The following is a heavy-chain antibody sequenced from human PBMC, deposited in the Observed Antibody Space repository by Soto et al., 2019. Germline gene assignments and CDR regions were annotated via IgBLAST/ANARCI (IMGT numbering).Heavy chain of an antibody. D-gene: IGHD3-3*01. J-gene: IGHJ4*02. CDR3: AKDRYDFWSGGTFDY. V-gene: IGHV3-30*18. Sequence: GGSLRLSCAASGFTFSSYGMHWGCLAPGKGLEWVAVISYDGSNKYYADSVKGRFTISIDNSKNPLYLQMNTLRAEDTAVYYCAKDRYDFWSGGTFDYWGQGTLVTVSS. CDR2: ISYDGSNK. CDR1: GFTFSSYG.